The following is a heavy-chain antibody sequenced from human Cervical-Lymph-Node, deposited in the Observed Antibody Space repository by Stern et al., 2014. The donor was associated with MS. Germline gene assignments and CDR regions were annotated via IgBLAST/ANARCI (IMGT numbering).Heavy chain of an antibody. D-gene: IGHD2/OR15-2a*01. J-gene: IGHJ6*02. CDR3: ARNIVITAYGMDV. CDR2: IDWGDDK. Sequence: ESGPALVKPTQTLTLTCTFSGFSLTTNGVCVSWIRPPPGKALEWLAPIDWGDDKYYSTSLRPRLTISKDTSKNQVVLTMTNMDPVDTGTYYCARNIVITAYGMDVWGQGTTVTVSS. CDR1: GFSLTTNGVC. V-gene: IGHV2-70*01.